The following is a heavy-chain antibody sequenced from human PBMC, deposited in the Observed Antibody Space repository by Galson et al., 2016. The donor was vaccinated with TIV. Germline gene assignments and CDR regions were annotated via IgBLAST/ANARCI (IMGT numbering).Heavy chain of an antibody. CDR1: GFSSSDYY. D-gene: IGHD2-15*01. V-gene: IGHV3-11*01. J-gene: IGHJ4*02. CDR2: IGSRGTAI. Sequence: SLRLSCAGSGFSSSDYYMSWIRQAPGKGLEWVSYIGSRGTAIYYADPVKGRFTISRDNAKNSLYLQMNSLRVEDTAVYYCARDCNGDNCYSSPMYLDYWGQGALVTVSS. CDR3: ARDCNGDNCYSSPMYLDY.